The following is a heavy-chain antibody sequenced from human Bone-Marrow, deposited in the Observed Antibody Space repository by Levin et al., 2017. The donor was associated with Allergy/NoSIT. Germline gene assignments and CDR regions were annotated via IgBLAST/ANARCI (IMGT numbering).Heavy chain of an antibody. CDR2: IRSTAYGGTT. J-gene: IGHJ4*02. CDR3: TRDGFRPGQYFDY. D-gene: IGHD3-10*01. Sequence: GGSLRLSCTASGFTFGDYAMSWSRRPPGKGLEWVAFIRSTAYGGTTEYAASVKGRLTISRDDSKSIAYLQMNSLKTEDTAVYYCTRDGFRPGQYFDYWGQGTPVTVSA. V-gene: IGHV3-49*03. CDR1: GFTFGDYA.